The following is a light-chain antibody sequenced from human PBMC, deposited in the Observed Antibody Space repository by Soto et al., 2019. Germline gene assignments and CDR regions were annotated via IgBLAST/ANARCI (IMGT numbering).Light chain of an antibody. V-gene: IGKV1-33*01. CDR2: GAS. Sequence: DIQMTQSPSSLSASVGDRVIITCQASQDIINHLNWYQQKLGKAPKLLISGASSLEAGVPSRFSGSGSGTDFPLPIFSPQPEDITTYFWQQYAHALIFSGVTEVEI. J-gene: IGKJ4*01. CDR1: QDIINH. CDR3: QQYAHALI.